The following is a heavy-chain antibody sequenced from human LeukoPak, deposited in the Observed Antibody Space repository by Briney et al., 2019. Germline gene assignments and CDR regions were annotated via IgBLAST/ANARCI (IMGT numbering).Heavy chain of an antibody. CDR2: INHSGST. V-gene: IGHV4-34*01. D-gene: IGHD5-18*01. CDR1: GGSFSGYY. CDR3: AGQGDIAAMVAPFDY. J-gene: IGHJ4*02. Sequence: SSETLSLTCAVYGGSFSGYYWSWIRQPPGKGLEWIGEINHSGSTNYNPSLKSRVTISVDTSKNQFSLKLSSVTATDTAVYYCAGQGDIAAMVAPFDYWGQGTLVTVSS.